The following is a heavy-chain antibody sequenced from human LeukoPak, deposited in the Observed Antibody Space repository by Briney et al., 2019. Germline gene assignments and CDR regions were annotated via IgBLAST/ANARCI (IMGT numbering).Heavy chain of an antibody. CDR3: ARRYQVSWYFDL. CDR2: IYSDGST. Sequence: GGSLRLSCAASRFTVSSNHMNWVRQAPGKGLEWVSVIYSDGSTQYADSVKGRFTITRDNYKNTLYLQMNSLRDEDTAMYYCARRYQVSWYFDLWGRGTLVTVSS. D-gene: IGHD2-15*01. J-gene: IGHJ2*01. CDR1: RFTVSSNH. V-gene: IGHV3-66*01.